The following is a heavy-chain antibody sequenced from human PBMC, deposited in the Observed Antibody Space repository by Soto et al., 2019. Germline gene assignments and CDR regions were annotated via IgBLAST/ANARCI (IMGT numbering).Heavy chain of an antibody. D-gene: IGHD1-26*01. V-gene: IGHV3-23*01. Sequence: PGGSLRLSCAASGFTFSSYAMSWVRQAPGKGLEWVSAISGSGGSTYYADSVKGRFTISRDNSKNTLYLQMNSLRAEDTAVYYCAKGQRSIVGALIFDYWGQGTLVTVSS. CDR3: AKGQRSIVGALIFDY. CDR1: GFTFSSYA. CDR2: ISGSGGST. J-gene: IGHJ4*02.